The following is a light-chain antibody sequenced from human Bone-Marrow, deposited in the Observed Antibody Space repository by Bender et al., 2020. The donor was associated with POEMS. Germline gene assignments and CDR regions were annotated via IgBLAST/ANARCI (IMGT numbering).Light chain of an antibody. J-gene: IGLJ3*02. V-gene: IGLV3-25*03. CDR2: KDT. Sequence: SDVLTQPPSVSVAPGKTAKITCGGNNIGTKMVHWYQQKPGQAPVLVIYKDTERPPGIPERFSGSSSGTTATLTISGAQAEDEADYYCQSADSSGSRRVFGGGTRMTVL. CDR3: QSADSSGSRRV. CDR1: NIGTKM.